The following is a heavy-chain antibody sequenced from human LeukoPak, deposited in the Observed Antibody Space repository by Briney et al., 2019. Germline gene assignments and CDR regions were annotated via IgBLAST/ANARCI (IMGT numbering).Heavy chain of an antibody. V-gene: IGHV4-31*03. CDR2: ICYSGSA. CDR3: ARGSTLIRGFDY. CDR1: GGSISSGDYY. J-gene: IGHJ4*02. D-gene: IGHD3-10*01. Sequence: SQTLSLTCTVSGGSISSGDYYWNWIRQHPEKSLEWIVYICYSGSAYYNPSLKSRVTISVDTSKNQFSLKLSSVTAADTAVYYCARGSTLIRGFDYWGQGTLVTVSS.